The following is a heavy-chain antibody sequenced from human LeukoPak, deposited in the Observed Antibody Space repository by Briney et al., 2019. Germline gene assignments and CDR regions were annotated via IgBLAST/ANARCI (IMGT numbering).Heavy chain of an antibody. CDR1: GGSFSGYY. CDR2: INHSGST. CDR3: ARGGRTYYYDSSGYYY. D-gene: IGHD3-22*01. J-gene: IGHJ4*02. Sequence: SETLSLTCAVYGGSFSGYYWSWIRQPPGKWLEWIGEINHSGSTNYNPSLKSRVTISVDTSKNQFSLKLSSVTAADTAVYYCARGGRTYYYDSSGYYYWGQGTLVTVSS. V-gene: IGHV4-34*01.